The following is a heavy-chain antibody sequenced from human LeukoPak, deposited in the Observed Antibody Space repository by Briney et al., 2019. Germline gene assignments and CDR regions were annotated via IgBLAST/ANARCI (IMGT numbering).Heavy chain of an antibody. J-gene: IGHJ5*02. V-gene: IGHV1-58*01. CDR3: AAVPDIVVVPDSYNWFDP. Sequence: ASVKVSCKASGFTFTISAVQWVRQARGQRLEWIGWIVVGSGNTNYAQKFQERVTITRDMSTSTAYMELSSLRSEDTAVYYCAAVPDIVVVPDSYNWFDPWGQGTLVTVSS. D-gene: IGHD2-2*01. CDR2: IVVGSGNT. CDR1: GFTFTISA.